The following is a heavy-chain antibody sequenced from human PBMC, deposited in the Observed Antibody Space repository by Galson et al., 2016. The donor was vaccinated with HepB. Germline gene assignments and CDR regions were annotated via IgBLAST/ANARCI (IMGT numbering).Heavy chain of an antibody. J-gene: IGHJ4*02. CDR3: AREVGNMVRRAPAKYYFDY. D-gene: IGHD3-10*01. V-gene: IGHV3-33*01. CDR2: IWFDGNIK. Sequence: SLRLSCAASGFTFSSYGMNWVRQAPGKGLEWVAVIWFDGNIKYYADSVKGRFTISRDISKNTLHLQMNSLRAEETAVCYCAREVGNMVRRAPAKYYFDYWGQGTLVIVSS. CDR1: GFTFSSYG.